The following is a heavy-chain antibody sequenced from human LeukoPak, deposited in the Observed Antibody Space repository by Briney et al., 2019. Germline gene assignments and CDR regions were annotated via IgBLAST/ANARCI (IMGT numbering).Heavy chain of an antibody. Sequence: GGSLRLSCTASGFTFSSYAMSWVRQAPGKGLEWVSAISGSGGNTYYRDSVKGRFTISRDNAKNSLYLQMNSLRVEDTAVYYCARGGSGRTQDDAFDIWGQGTMVTVSS. CDR1: GFTFSSYA. J-gene: IGHJ3*02. CDR3: ARGGSGRTQDDAFDI. V-gene: IGHV3-23*01. D-gene: IGHD3-10*01. CDR2: ISGSGGNT.